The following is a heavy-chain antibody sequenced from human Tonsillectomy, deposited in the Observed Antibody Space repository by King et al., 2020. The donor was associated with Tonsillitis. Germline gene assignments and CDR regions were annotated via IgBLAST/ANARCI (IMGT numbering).Heavy chain of an antibody. V-gene: IGHV3-33*08. CDR3: GRDEGDNSGYHDAFDV. CDR2: IWYDGITK. CDR1: GFTFSRYG. J-gene: IGHJ3*01. Sequence: VQLVESGGGVVQPGRSLRLSCAASGFTFSRYGMHWVRQAPGKGLEWVAGIWYDGITKYDVDSVKGRFTISRDNSKNTLYLQMDSLRAEDTAVYYCGRDEGDNSGYHDAFDVWGPGTVVTVSS. D-gene: IGHD3-22*01.